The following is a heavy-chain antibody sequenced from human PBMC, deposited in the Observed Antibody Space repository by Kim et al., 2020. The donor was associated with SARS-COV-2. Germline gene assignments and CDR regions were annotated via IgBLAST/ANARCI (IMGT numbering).Heavy chain of an antibody. D-gene: IGHD3-10*01. Sequence: DSVKGRFTISRDNAKNTLYLQLNSLRAEDTAVYYCARAYNYGSGSYYFDYWGQGTLVTVSS. V-gene: IGHV3-74*01. J-gene: IGHJ4*02. CDR3: ARAYNYGSGSYYFDY.